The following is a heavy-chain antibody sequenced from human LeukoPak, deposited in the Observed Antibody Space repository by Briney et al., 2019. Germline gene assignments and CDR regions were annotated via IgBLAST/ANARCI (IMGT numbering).Heavy chain of an antibody. J-gene: IGHJ4*02. D-gene: IGHD1-26*01. V-gene: IGHV3-43*01. CDR1: GFTFSSYT. Sequence: GGSLRLSCAASGFTFSSYTMHWVRQAPGKGLEWVSLISWDAGSTYYADSVKGRFTISRDNSKNSLYLQMNSLGTEDTALYYCAKGRGWELRAPLDYWGQGTLVTVSS. CDR2: ISWDAGST. CDR3: AKGRGWELRAPLDY.